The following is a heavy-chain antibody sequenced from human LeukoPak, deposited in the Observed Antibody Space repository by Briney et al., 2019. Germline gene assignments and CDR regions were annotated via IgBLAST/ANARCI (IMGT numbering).Heavy chain of an antibody. CDR1: GYTFTSFG. CDR2: ISAYNGNT. CDR3: ARGFRIAAAGTYYYYYGMDV. D-gene: IGHD6-13*01. V-gene: IGHV1-18*01. J-gene: IGHJ6*02. Sequence: ASVKVSCKASGYTFTSFGISWVRQAPGQGLEWMGWISAYNGNTSYAQKLQGRVTMTTDISTNTAYMELRSLRSDDTALYYCARGFRIAAAGTYYYYYGMDVWGQGTTVTVSS.